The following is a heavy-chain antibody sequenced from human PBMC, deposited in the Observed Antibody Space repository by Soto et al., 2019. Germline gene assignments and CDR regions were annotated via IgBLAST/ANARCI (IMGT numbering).Heavy chain of an antibody. CDR1: GFNFSTYG. Sequence: QVQLVESGGGVVQPGRSLRLSCAASGFNFSTYGMDWVRQVPGKGLEWVAVISNDGSNNYYANSVKGRFTISRDNSKNILYLQMNSLRAEDTAVYYCANLTRGAPVSYFDHWGQGTLVTVSS. V-gene: IGHV3-30*18. CDR3: ANLTRGAPVSYFDH. D-gene: IGHD1-26*01. CDR2: ISNDGSNN. J-gene: IGHJ4*02.